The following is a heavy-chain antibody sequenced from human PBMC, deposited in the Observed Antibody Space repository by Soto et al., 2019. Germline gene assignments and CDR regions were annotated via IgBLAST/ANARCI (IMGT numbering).Heavy chain of an antibody. J-gene: IGHJ4*02. CDR3: ARHRPKGHELVLMVGPPDY. D-gene: IGHD2-8*01. Sequence: QLQLRESGPGLVKPSETLSLTCTVSGGSISSTGYYWGWIRQPPGKGLEWIGSIYYSGSTYYKSSLKSRVTISVDTSKNQFSLKLSSVTAADTAVYYCARHRPKGHELVLMVGPPDYWGQGTLVTVSS. CDR2: IYYSGST. V-gene: IGHV4-39*01. CDR1: GGSISSTGYY.